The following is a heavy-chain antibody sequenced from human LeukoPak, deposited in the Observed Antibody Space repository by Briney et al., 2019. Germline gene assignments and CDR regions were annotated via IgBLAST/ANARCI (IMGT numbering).Heavy chain of an antibody. CDR2: IGASGADT. Sequence: GGSLRLSCTASGFPFIEYSMNWVRQAPGKGLEWVSVIGASGADTYYSDSVKGRFTVSRDNSQNTLFLHMSSLRAEDTAVYFCARRPRDTSGYYLGAFHDWGQGTTVTVSS. CDR1: GFPFIEYS. D-gene: IGHD3-22*01. V-gene: IGHV3-23*01. CDR3: ARRPRDTSGYYLGAFHD. J-gene: IGHJ3*01.